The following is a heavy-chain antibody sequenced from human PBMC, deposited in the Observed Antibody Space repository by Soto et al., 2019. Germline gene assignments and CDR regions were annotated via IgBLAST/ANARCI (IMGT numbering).Heavy chain of an antibody. CDR3: ARGAMFWFDP. D-gene: IGHD3-10*02. J-gene: IGHJ5*02. CDR1: GGSLGSYY. V-gene: IGHV4-59*01. CDR2: IYDSGTT. Sequence: QVQLQESGPGLVKPSETLSLTCSVAGGSLGSYYWGWIRQSPGKGLEWIADIYDSGTTIYNPSLKRRSTISVDTSKNQFSLNLTSVTAADTAVYYCARGAMFWFDPWGQGTLVSVSS.